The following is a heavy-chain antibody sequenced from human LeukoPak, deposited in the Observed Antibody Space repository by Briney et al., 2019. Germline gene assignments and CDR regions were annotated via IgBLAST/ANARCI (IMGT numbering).Heavy chain of an antibody. CDR1: GFTFSSYA. CDR2: IRGSGDGT. Sequence: GGSLRLSCAASGFTFSSYAMTWVRQAPGKGLEWVSSIRGSGDGTSYADSVKGRFTMSRDNSKNTLYLQMNSLRAEDTAIYYCGRDPNGDYVGAFDFWGQGTLVTVPS. D-gene: IGHD4-17*01. V-gene: IGHV3-23*01. J-gene: IGHJ3*01. CDR3: GRDPNGDYVGAFDF.